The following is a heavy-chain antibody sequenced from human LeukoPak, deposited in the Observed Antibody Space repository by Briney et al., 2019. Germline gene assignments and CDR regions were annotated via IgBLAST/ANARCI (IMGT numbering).Heavy chain of an antibody. D-gene: IGHD3-22*01. J-gene: IGHJ3*02. Sequence: GESLRISCKGSGYRFTSFWIGWVRQMPGKGLEWMGIIYPGDSDIRNSPSFQGQVTISADKSISTAYLQWSSLKASDTAMYYCAGLRSGYYYYDAFDIWGQGTMVTVSS. V-gene: IGHV5-51*01. CDR2: IYPGDSDI. CDR1: GYRFTSFW. CDR3: AGLRSGYYYYDAFDI.